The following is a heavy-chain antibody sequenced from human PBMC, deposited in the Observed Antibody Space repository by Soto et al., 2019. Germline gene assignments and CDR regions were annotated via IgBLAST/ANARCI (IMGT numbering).Heavy chain of an antibody. D-gene: IGHD2-2*01. CDR3: ARDRSHIVVVPAANNSNYYYYYMDV. CDR1: GFTFSSYE. J-gene: IGHJ6*03. Sequence: GGSLRLSCAASGFTFSSYEMNWVRQAPGKGLEWVSYISSSGSTIYYADSVKGRFTISRDNAKNSLYLQMNSLRAEDTAVYYCARDRSHIVVVPAANNSNYYYYYMDVWGKGTTVTVSS. V-gene: IGHV3-48*03. CDR2: ISSSGSTI.